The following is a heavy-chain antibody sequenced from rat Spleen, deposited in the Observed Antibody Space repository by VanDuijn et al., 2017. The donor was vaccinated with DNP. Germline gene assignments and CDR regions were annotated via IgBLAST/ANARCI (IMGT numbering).Heavy chain of an antibody. CDR3: ARWETGAAFAY. Sequence: EVQLVESGGDLVQPGRSLKLSCVTSGFTFNNYWMTWVRQVPGKGLEWVASITSSGGDTFYPDSVKGRFTISRDNARDTLSLQMNSLRSEDMATYYCARWETGAAFAYWGQGTLVTVSS. D-gene: IGHD4-1*01. J-gene: IGHJ3*01. CDR2: ITSSGGDT. V-gene: IGHV5-31*01. CDR1: GFTFNNYW.